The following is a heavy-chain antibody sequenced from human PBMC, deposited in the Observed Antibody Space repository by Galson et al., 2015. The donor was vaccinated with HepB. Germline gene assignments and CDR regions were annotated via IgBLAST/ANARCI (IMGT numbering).Heavy chain of an antibody. J-gene: IGHJ3*02. V-gene: IGHV3-21*01. CDR1: GFTFSSYS. CDR3: ARERGPWYGDFLSHDAFDI. Sequence: SLRLSCAASGFTFSSYSMNWVRQAPGKGLEWVSSISSSSSYIYYADSVKGRFTISRDNAKNSLYLQMNSLRAEDTAVYYCARERGPWYGDFLSHDAFDIWGQGTMVTVSS. D-gene: IGHD4-17*01. CDR2: ISSSSSYI.